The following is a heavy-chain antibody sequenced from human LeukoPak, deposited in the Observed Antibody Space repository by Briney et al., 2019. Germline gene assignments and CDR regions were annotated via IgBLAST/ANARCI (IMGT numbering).Heavy chain of an antibody. Sequence: PSETLSLTCAVYGGSFSGYYWSWIRQPPGKGLEWIGEINHSGSTNYNPSLKSRLTISVDTSKNQLSLKLSSVTAADTALYYCARGRNYFDPWGQGTLVTVSS. V-gene: IGHV4-34*09. J-gene: IGHJ5*02. CDR2: INHSGST. CDR1: GGSFSGYY. CDR3: ARGRNYFDP. D-gene: IGHD1-7*01.